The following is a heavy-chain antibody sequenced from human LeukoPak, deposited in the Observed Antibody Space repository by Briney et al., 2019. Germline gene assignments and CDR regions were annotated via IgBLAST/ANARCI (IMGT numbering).Heavy chain of an antibody. J-gene: IGHJ4*02. Sequence: SSETLSLTCTVSGVSISSSNSYWGWIRQPPGKGLKWIGSIYYSGNTYYNASLKSQVSISIDTSKNQFSLRLTSVTAADTAVYYCARQTGSGLFILPGGQGTLVTVSS. D-gene: IGHD3/OR15-3a*01. V-gene: IGHV4-39*01. CDR2: IYYSGNT. CDR3: ARQTGSGLFILP. CDR1: GVSISSSNSY.